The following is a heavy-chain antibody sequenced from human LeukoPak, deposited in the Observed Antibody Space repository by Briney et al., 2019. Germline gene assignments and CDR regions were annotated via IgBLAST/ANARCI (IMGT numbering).Heavy chain of an antibody. D-gene: IGHD2-21*01. Sequence: EASVKVSCKASGYTFTVYYMHWVRQAPGQRLEWMGWINPNSGGTNYAQKFQGRVTMTRDTSISTAYMELSRLRSDDTAVYYCARDLDINIPDDYWGQGTLVTVSS. CDR1: GYTFTVYY. CDR3: ARDLDINIPDDY. J-gene: IGHJ4*02. V-gene: IGHV1-2*02. CDR2: INPNSGGT.